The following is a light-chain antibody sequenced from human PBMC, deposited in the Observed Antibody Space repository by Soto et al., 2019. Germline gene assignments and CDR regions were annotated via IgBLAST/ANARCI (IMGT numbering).Light chain of an antibody. CDR2: GVS. Sequence: QSALAQPASVSGSPGQSITISCTGTSGFVGSFSLVSWYQQHPGKAPRLMIYGVSNRPLGVSYRFSGSKSGNTASLTISGLQSEDEADYYCNSYASVNSPVLFGGGTKLTVL. CDR1: SGFVGSFSL. V-gene: IGLV2-14*02. J-gene: IGLJ2*01. CDR3: NSYASVNSPVL.